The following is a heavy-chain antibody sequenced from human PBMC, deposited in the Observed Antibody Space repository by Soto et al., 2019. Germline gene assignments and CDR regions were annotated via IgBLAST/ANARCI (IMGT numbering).Heavy chain of an antibody. CDR3: ARVDGITIFGVVPDYYYYMDV. J-gene: IGHJ6*03. D-gene: IGHD3-3*01. CDR2: ISAYNGNT. V-gene: IGHV1-18*01. Sequence: ASVKVSCKASGYTFTSYGISWVRQAPGQGLEWMGWISAYNGNTNYAQKLQGRVTMTTDTSTSTAYMELRSLRSDDTAVYYCARVDGITIFGVVPDYYYYMDVWGKGTTVTVSS. CDR1: GYTFTSYG.